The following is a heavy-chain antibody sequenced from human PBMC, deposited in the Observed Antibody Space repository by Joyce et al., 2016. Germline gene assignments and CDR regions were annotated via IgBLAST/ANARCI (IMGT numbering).Heavy chain of an antibody. J-gene: IGHJ3*01. CDR2: ISYDGKSK. D-gene: IGHD2-15*01. CDR3: AKGGWVANDAFDV. V-gene: IGHV3-30*18. Sequence: KLVESGGGVVRPGRSLRVSCAASGFTFSGYGMHWVRQAPGQGLEWVAVISYDGKSKYYGDSVKGRFTISRDDSRNTVYLQMSSLRPEDTAVYYCAKGGWVANDAFDVWGQGTVVTVSS. CDR1: GFTFSGYG.